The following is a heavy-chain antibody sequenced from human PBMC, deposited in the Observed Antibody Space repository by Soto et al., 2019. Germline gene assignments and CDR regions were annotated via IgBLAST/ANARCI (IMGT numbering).Heavy chain of an antibody. CDR3: ARQDGITIFGVADKYYFDY. V-gene: IGHV4-59*08. J-gene: IGHJ4*02. Sequence: LSLTCTVSGGSISSYYWSWIRQPPGKGLEWIGYIYYSGSTNYNPSLKSRVTISVDTSKNQFSLKLSSVTAADTAVYYCARQDGITIFGVADKYYFDYWGQGTLVTVSS. D-gene: IGHD3-3*01. CDR2: IYYSGST. CDR1: GGSISSYY.